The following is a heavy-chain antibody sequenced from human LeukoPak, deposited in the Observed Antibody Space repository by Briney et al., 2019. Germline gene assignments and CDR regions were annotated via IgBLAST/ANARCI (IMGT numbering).Heavy chain of an antibody. CDR1: DGSISSSSYY. V-gene: IGHV4-39*01. Sequence: SETLSLTYTFSDGSISSSSYYWGWIRQPPGKGLEWIGSIYYSVSTYYNPSLKSRVTISVDTSKNQFSLKLSSVTAADTAVYYCARRVGPNYYYYYMDVWGKGTTVTVSS. J-gene: IGHJ6*03. D-gene: IGHD1-26*01. CDR2: IYYSVST. CDR3: ARRVGPNYYYYYMDV.